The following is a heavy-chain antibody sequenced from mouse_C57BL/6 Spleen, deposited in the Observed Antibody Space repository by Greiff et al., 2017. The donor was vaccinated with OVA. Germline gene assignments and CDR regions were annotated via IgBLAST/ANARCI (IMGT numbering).Heavy chain of an antibody. V-gene: IGHV5-4*01. J-gene: IGHJ3*01. D-gene: IGHD2-5*01. CDR3: ARVYSNCEVFAY. CDR1: GFTFSSYA. Sequence: EVQLVESGGGLVKPGGSLKLSCAASGFTFSSYAMSWVRQTPEKRLEWVATISDGGSYTYYPDNVKGRFTISRDNAKNNLYLQMSHLKSEDTAMYYCARVYSNCEVFAYWGQGTLVTVSA. CDR2: ISDGGSYT.